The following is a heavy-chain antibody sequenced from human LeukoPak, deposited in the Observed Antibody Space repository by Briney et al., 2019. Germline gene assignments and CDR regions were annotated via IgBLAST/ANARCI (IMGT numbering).Heavy chain of an antibody. D-gene: IGHD2/OR15-2a*01. V-gene: IGHV3-33*08. Sequence: GGSLRLSCAASGFTFSSYWMSWVRQAPGKGLEWVALIWYDGSNKYYTDSVKGRLTISRDNSKNTLYLQMNSLRAEDTAIYYCAREGPRGNSQFDYWGQGTLVTVSS. CDR3: AREGPRGNSQFDY. J-gene: IGHJ4*02. CDR1: GFTFSSYW. CDR2: IWYDGSNK.